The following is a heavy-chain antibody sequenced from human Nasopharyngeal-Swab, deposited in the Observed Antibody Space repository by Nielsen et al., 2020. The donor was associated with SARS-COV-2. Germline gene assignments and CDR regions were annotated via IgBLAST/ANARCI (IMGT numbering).Heavy chain of an antibody. CDR3: ARVASDCTGGSCFSPSRYFYYYEMDV. CDR2: ISAYNGNT. V-gene: IGHV1-18*01. Sequence: WVRQAPGQGLEWMGWISAYNGNTDYAPKFQGRVSMTTDTSTTTAYMELRGLRSDDTAVYYCARVASDCTGGSCFSPSRYFYYYEMDVWGQGTTVTVS. D-gene: IGHD2-15*01. J-gene: IGHJ6*02.